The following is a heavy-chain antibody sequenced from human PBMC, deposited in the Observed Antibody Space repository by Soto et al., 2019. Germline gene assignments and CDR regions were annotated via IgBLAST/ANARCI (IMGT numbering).Heavy chain of an antibody. J-gene: IGHJ4*02. CDR1: GFDFSNYA. CDR3: AKDPNGDYVGAFDS. V-gene: IGHV3-23*01. D-gene: IGHD4-17*01. Sequence: EVQLLESGGGLVQPGGSLRLSCRASGFDFSNYAITWVRQAPGKGLEWVSSIGGGDTNTYYSDSVKGRFTISRDHSKNTIFLQMNSLRADDTAVYHCAKDPNGDYVGAFDSWGQGTLVTVSS. CDR2: IGGGDTNT.